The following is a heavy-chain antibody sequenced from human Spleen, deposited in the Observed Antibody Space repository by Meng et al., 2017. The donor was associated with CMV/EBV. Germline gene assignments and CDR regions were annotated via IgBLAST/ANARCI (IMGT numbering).Heavy chain of an antibody. CDR1: GGTFSSYA. D-gene: IGHD3-22*01. J-gene: IGHJ4*02. V-gene: IGHV1-69*05. Sequence: SGGTFSSYAISWGRQAPGQGLEWMGGIIPFFGAANYAQKFQGRVTITTDEFTTTAYMELSSLRSEDTAVYYCASSYYYDSSGYVYFDYWGQGTLVTVSS. CDR2: IIPFFGAA. CDR3: ASSYYYDSSGYVYFDY.